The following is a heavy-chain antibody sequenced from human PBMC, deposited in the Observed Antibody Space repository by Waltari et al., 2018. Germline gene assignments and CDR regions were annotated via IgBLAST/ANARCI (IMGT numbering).Heavy chain of an antibody. Sequence: EVQLVESGGGLVQPGRSLTLSCAASGFTFDDFAMHWVRQVPGKGLEWVSGVSWNSGIILYADSVQGRFTISRDNAKNSLFLQMDSLRVEDTALYYCAKAIYSGSLYGMDVWGQGTTVTVSS. CDR3: AKAIYSGSLYGMDV. CDR2: VSWNSGII. J-gene: IGHJ6*02. CDR1: GFTFDDFA. V-gene: IGHV3-9*01. D-gene: IGHD1-26*01.